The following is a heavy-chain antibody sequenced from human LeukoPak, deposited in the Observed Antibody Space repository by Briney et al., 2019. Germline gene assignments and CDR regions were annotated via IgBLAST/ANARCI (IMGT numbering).Heavy chain of an antibody. CDR3: ASGRDGYNY. V-gene: IGHV3-21*01. J-gene: IGHJ4*02. CDR1: GFTFSSYN. Sequence: GGSLRLSCAASGFTFSSYNMNWVRQAPGKGLEWVSSITSGSSYIYYADSVKGRFTISRDNAKNSLYLQMNSLRAEDTAVYYCASGRDGYNYWGQGTLVTVSS. D-gene: IGHD5-24*01. CDR2: ITSGSSYI.